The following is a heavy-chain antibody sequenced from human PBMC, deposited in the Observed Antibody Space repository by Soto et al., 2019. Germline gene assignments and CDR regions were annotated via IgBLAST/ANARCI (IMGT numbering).Heavy chain of an antibody. J-gene: IGHJ4*02. CDR1: GYTFTSYG. Sequence: QVQLVQSGAEVKKPGASVKVSCKASGYTFTSYGISWVRQAPGQGLEWMGWISAYNGNTNYAQKLQGRVTMTTDTSTSTAYMELRSLRSDDTAVYYCARVRDDILIGKRGLYFDYWGQGTLVTVSS. CDR3: ARVRDDILIGKRGLYFDY. V-gene: IGHV1-18*01. CDR2: ISAYNGNT. D-gene: IGHD3-9*01.